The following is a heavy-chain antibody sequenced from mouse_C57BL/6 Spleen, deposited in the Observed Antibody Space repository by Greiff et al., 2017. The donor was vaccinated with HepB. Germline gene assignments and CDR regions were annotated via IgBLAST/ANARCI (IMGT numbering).Heavy chain of an antibody. J-gene: IGHJ2*01. CDR3: ASSYYGSSDYFDY. V-gene: IGHV2-4*01. D-gene: IGHD1-1*01. CDR2: IWSGGST. Sequence: VQLKESGPGLVQPSQSLSITCTVSGFSLTSYGVHWVRQPPGKGLEWLGVIWSGGSTDYNAAFISRLSISKDNSKSQVFFKMNSLQADDTAIYYCASSYYGSSDYFDYWGQGTTLTVSS. CDR1: GFSLTSYG.